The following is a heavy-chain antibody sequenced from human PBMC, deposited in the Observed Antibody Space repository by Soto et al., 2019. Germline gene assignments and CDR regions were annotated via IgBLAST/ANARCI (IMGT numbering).Heavy chain of an antibody. CDR3: ARHGSGWDY. D-gene: IGHD6-19*01. Sequence: QVQLVQSGAKEKKPGPSLKVSCKASGSTLTSYVMHWVRKAPGQRLEWMGWINAGNGNTKYSQKFQGRVTITRDTSASTAYMELSSLRSEDTAVYYCARHGSGWDYWGQGTLVTVSS. CDR1: GSTLTSYV. V-gene: IGHV1-3*05. CDR2: INAGNGNT. J-gene: IGHJ4*02.